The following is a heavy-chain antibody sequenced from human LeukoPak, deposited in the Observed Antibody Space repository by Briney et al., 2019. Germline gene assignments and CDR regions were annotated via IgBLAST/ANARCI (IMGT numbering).Heavy chain of an antibody. V-gene: IGHV1-2*06. Sequence: ASVKDTCKASGYTFIDYYLHWLRQAPGQGLEWIGRINPNRGDTKPAQKFQGRVTMTRDTSISVAYMELSSLQSDDTAVYYCGRNPDEHWLDESENWYFDLWGSGTLVTVSS. CDR2: INPNRGDT. J-gene: IGHJ2*01. CDR1: GYTFIDYY. D-gene: IGHD6-19*01. CDR3: GRNPDEHWLDESENWYFDL.